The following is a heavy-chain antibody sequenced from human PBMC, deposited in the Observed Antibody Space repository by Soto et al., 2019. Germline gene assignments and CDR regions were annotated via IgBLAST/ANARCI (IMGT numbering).Heavy chain of an antibody. V-gene: IGHV1-69*01. J-gene: IGHJ4*02. CDR2: IIPIFGTA. CDR3: ALYDSGGYYYSFSNLLLDY. CDR1: GGTFSSYA. D-gene: IGHD3-22*01. Sequence: QVQLVQSGAEVKKPGSSVKVSCKASGGTFSSYAISWVRQAPGQGLEWMGGIIPIFGTANYAQKFQGRVTITAAESTSTAYMELSSLRYEDTSVYYCALYDSGGYYYSFSNLLLDYWGQGTLVTVSS.